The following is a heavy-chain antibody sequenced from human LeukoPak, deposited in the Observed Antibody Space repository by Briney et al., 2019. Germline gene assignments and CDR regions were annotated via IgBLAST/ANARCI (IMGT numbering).Heavy chain of an antibody. CDR2: IYCGGST. CDR1: GFTVSSNY. CDR3: ARDRLSGYYYDSSGYGY. D-gene: IGHD3-22*01. V-gene: IGHV3-66*02. J-gene: IGHJ4*02. Sequence: PGGSLRLSCAASGFTVSSNYMSWVRQAPGKGLEWVSVIYCGGSTYYADSVKGRFTISRDNSKNTLYLQMDSLRAEDTAVYYCARDRLSGYYYDSSGYGYWGQGTLVTVSS.